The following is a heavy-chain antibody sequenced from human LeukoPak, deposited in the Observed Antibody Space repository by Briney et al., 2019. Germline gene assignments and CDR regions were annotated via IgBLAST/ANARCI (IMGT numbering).Heavy chain of an antibody. Sequence: GASVKVSCKASGYTFTDYYIHWVRQAPGQGLEWMGWMNPNSGNTGYAQKFQDRVTITRNTSISTAYMELSSLRSEDTAVYYCARGSGALFDYWGQGTLVTVSS. V-gene: IGHV1-8*03. J-gene: IGHJ4*02. CDR2: MNPNSGNT. D-gene: IGHD6-25*01. CDR1: GYTFTDYY. CDR3: ARGSGALFDY.